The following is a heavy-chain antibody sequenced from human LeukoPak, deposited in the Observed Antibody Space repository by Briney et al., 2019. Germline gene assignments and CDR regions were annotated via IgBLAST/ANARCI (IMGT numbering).Heavy chain of an antibody. CDR2: IYYSGST. Sequence: SEALSLPCTVSGGSISSYYWSWIRQPPGKGLEGSGYIYYSGSTNYNPYLKRRVTISVDTSKNQFSLKLSSVTAADTAVYYCAREVDSSGYYFDYWGQGTLVTVSS. CDR1: GGSISSYY. CDR3: AREVDSSGYYFDY. D-gene: IGHD3-22*01. J-gene: IGHJ4*02. V-gene: IGHV4-59*01.